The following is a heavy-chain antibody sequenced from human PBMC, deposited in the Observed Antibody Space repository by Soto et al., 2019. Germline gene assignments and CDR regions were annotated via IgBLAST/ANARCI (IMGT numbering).Heavy chain of an antibody. V-gene: IGHV1-69*05. Sequence: ASVKVSCKASGGTFSSYAISWVRQAPGQGLEWMGGIIPIFGTANYAQKFQGRVTMTTDTSTSTAYMELRSLRSDDTAVYYCARDTTTVTTYYWGQGTLVTVSS. J-gene: IGHJ4*02. D-gene: IGHD4-17*01. CDR3: ARDTTTVTTYY. CDR1: GGTFSSYA. CDR2: IIPIFGTA.